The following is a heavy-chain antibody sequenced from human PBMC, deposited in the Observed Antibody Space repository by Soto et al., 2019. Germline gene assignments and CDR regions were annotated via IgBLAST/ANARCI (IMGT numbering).Heavy chain of an antibody. CDR2: INHSGST. CDR3: ARIYSGYNYGSG. J-gene: IGHJ4*02. V-gene: IGHV4-34*01. CDR1: GGSFSGYY. D-gene: IGHD5-18*01. Sequence: PSETLSLSCAVYGGSFSGYYWSWIRQPPGKGLEWIGEINHSGSTNYNPSLESRVTMSVDTSKNQFSLKLSSVTAADTAVYYCARIYSGYNYGSGWGPGTLVTVSS.